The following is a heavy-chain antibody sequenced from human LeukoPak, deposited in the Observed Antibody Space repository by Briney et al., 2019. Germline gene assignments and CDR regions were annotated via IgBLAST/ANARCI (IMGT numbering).Heavy chain of an antibody. Sequence: GGSLRLSCAASGFTFNIHAMSWVRQAPGKGLEWVSGSGASGGSTYYADSVKGRFTISRDNSKNTLYLQMNSLRAEDTAVYYCSTSPSFGSSWYQFNYWGQGALVIVSS. D-gene: IGHD6-13*01. CDR3: STSPSFGSSWYQFNY. J-gene: IGHJ4*02. V-gene: IGHV3-23*01. CDR1: GFTFNIHA. CDR2: SGASGGST.